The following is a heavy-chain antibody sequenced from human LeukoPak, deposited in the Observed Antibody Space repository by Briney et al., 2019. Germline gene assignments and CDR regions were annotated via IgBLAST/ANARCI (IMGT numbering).Heavy chain of an antibody. CDR3: AREGVPGKGYYDSSGYTPDVDY. D-gene: IGHD3-22*01. J-gene: IGHJ4*02. CDR1: VGTFSSYA. CDR2: IIPIFGIA. V-gene: IGHV1-69*04. Sequence: GASVKVSCKASVGTFSSYAISWLRQAPAQGLEWMGRIIPIFGIANYAQKFQGRVTITADKSTSTAYMELSSLRSEDTAVYYCAREGVPGKGYYDSSGYTPDVDYWGQGTLVTVSS.